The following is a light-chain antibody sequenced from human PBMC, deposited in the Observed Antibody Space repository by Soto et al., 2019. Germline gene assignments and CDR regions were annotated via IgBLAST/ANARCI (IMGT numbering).Light chain of an antibody. CDR3: QQRSNWLT. Sequence: EIVLTQSPATLSLSPGERATLSCRASQSVSSYLAWYQQQHGQAPRLLSTDATNSATGIPARFSGSGSGTAFTITISSLEPEDFDIYYWQQRSNWLTCGGGNKVEIK. V-gene: IGKV3-11*01. J-gene: IGKJ4*01. CDR1: QSVSSY. CDR2: DAT.